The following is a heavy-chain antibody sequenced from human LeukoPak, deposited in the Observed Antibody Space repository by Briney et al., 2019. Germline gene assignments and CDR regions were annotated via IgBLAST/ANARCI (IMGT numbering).Heavy chain of an antibody. CDR2: ISAYNGNT. CDR3: ARDLKLHALTIFGVVTAGY. J-gene: IGHJ4*02. Sequence: GASVKVSCKASGYTFTSYYMHWVRQAPGQGLEWMGWISAYNGNTNYAQKLQGRVTMTTDTSTSTAYMELRSLRSDDTAVYYCARDLKLHALTIFGVVTAGYWGQGTLVTVSS. CDR1: GYTFTSYY. V-gene: IGHV1-18*04. D-gene: IGHD3-3*01.